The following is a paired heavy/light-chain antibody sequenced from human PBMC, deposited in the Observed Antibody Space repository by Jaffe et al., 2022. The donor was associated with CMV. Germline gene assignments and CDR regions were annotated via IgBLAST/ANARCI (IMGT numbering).Light chain of an antibody. J-gene: IGKJ1*01. CDR3: QQYDSYSPWT. V-gene: IGKV1-5*03. CDR2: KAS. Sequence: DIQMTQSPSTMSASVGDRVTITCRASQTISSWLAWYQQKPGTAPKLLIYKASSLQSGVPSRFSGSGSGTEFTLTISSLQPDDFATYYCQQYDSYSPWTFGQGTKVEIK. CDR1: QTISSW.
Heavy chain of an antibody. V-gene: IGHV2-5*02. CDR3: VHGRTDYDSVWTSYRYNHQCYFDS. J-gene: IGHJ4*02. D-gene: IGHD3-16*02. Sequence: QITLKESGPTLVKPTQTLTLTCTFSGFSLSRSGVTVGWIRQPPGKALEWLALIYWDDDKRYSPSVKSRVTITKDTSKNQVVLTMTNMDPVDTATYYCVHGRTDYDSVWTSYRYNHQCYFDSWGQGTLVTVSS. CDR2: IYWDDDK. CDR1: GFSLSRSGVT.